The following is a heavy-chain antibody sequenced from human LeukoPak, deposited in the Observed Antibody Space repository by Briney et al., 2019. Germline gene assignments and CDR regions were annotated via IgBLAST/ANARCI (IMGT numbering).Heavy chain of an antibody. CDR3: AKVQFNWGPIDY. J-gene: IGHJ4*02. V-gene: IGHV3-23*01. CDR2: IDGSGDKT. Sequence: GGSLRLSCAASGFTFSNFAMRWVRQVPGKGLEWVSSIDGSGDKTHYADSVRGRFTVSRDNSKNTLYLQMNGLRVEDTATYFCAKVQFNWGPIDYWGQGTPVIVSS. CDR1: GFTFSNFA. D-gene: IGHD7-27*01.